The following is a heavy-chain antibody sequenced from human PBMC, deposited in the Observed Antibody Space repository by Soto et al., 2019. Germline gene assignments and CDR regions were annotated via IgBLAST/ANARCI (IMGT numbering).Heavy chain of an antibody. CDR2: ISAYNGNT. V-gene: IGHV1-18*04. CDR1: GYTFTSYG. Sequence: GASVKVSCKASGYTFTSYGISWVRQAPGQGLEWMGWISAYNGNTNYAQKLQGRVTMTTDTSTSTAYMELRSLRSDDTAVYYCARDHPGYCTNGVCRNFDYWGQGTMVTVSS. D-gene: IGHD2-8*01. J-gene: IGHJ4*02. CDR3: ARDHPGYCTNGVCRNFDY.